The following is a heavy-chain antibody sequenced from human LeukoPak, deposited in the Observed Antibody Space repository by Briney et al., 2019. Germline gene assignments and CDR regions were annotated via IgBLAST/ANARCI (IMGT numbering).Heavy chain of an antibody. CDR3: ARVSRGKWELLGAHDY. D-gene: IGHD1-26*01. CDR2: ISTSSSYI. Sequence: GGSLRLSCAASGFTFSSYSMNWVRQAPGKGLEWVSSISTSSSYIYYADSVKGRFTIFRDNARNSLFLQMNSLRAEDTAVYYCARVSRGKWELLGAHDYWGQGTLVTVSS. V-gene: IGHV3-21*01. J-gene: IGHJ4*02. CDR1: GFTFSSYS.